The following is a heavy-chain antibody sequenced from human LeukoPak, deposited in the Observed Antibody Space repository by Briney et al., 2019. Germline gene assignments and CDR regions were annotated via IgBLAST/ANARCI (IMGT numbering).Heavy chain of an antibody. CDR3: AREGTEPNIAAAVSAFDI. Sequence: GGSLRLSCAASRFTFSSYNMNWVRQAPGKGLEWVSSISSSSSYIYYADSVKGRFTISRDNAKNSLYLQMNSLRAEDTAVYYCAREGTEPNIAAAVSAFDIWGQGTMVTVSS. J-gene: IGHJ3*02. CDR2: ISSSSSYI. D-gene: IGHD6-13*01. V-gene: IGHV3-21*01. CDR1: RFTFSSYN.